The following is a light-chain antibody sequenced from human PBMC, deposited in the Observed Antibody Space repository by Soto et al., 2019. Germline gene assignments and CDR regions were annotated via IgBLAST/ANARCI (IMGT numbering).Light chain of an antibody. Sequence: QSVLTQPASVSGSPGQSITISCTGTSSDVGGYNYVSWYQQHPGKAPKVMIYDVSNRPSGVSNRFSGSKSGNTASLSISGLQAEDEADYYSSSYSSSSTYVFGTGTKVTV. J-gene: IGLJ1*01. V-gene: IGLV2-14*01. CDR3: SSYSSSSTYV. CDR1: SSDVGGYNY. CDR2: DVS.